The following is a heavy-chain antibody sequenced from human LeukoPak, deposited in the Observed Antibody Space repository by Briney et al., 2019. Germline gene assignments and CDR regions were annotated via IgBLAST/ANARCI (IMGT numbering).Heavy chain of an antibody. V-gene: IGHV1-2*02. CDR1: GYTFIDYQ. J-gene: IGHJ6*02. Sequence: ASVKVSCKASGYTFIDYQMHWLRQAPGQGLEWMGWINPNNGGTNYAQKFQGRVTMTRDTSIRTAYMEVSSLRSDDTAVYCCAREWELNTQTDGMDIWGQGTSVTVSS. D-gene: IGHD1-26*01. CDR2: INPNNGGT. CDR3: AREWELNTQTDGMDI.